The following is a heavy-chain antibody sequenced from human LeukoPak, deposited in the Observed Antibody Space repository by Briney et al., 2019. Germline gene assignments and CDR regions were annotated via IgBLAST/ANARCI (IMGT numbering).Heavy chain of an antibody. CDR1: GGSISSYY. CDR3: ARVVAGYCSSATCHRYTMDV. D-gene: IGHD2-2*03. J-gene: IGHJ6*02. CDR2: IYYSGSA. V-gene: IGHV4-30-4*01. Sequence: SETLSLTCTVSGGSISSYYWSWIRQPPGKGLEWIGYIYYSGSAYYSPSLKSRLTISVDTSKNQFSLKLSSVTAADTAVYYCARVVAGYCSSATCHRYTMDVWGQGTTVTVSS.